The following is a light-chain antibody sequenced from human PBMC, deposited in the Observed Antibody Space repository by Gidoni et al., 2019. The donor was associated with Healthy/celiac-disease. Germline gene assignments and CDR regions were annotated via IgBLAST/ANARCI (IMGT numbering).Light chain of an antibody. CDR2: KAS. V-gene: IGKV1-5*03. CDR3: QQYNSYPRTT. CDR1: QSISSW. J-gene: IGKJ1*01. Sequence: DNQMTQSPSTLSASVGDRVTITCRASQSISSWLAWYQQKPGKAPKLLIYKASSLESGVPSRFSGSGSGTEFTLTISSLQPDDFATYYCQQYNSYPRTTFGQGTKVEIK.